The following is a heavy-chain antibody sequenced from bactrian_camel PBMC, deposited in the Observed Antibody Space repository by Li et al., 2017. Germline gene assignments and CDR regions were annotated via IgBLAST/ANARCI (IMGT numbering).Heavy chain of an antibody. V-gene: IGHV3S53*01. CDR1: EYTTIRSC. D-gene: IGHD7*01. CDR2: IDSIGTT. J-gene: IGHJ4*01. Sequence: HVQLVESGGGSVQAGGSLRLSCVASEYTTIRSCMGWFRQGTKKEREGIAAIDSIGTTAYPDIVRGRVTISKNKTDNIWYLQMDGLKPEDSGMYYCAATFDLCFKRTPSLWRGWFHDWGQGTQVTVS. CDR3: AATFDLCFKRTPSLWRGWFHD.